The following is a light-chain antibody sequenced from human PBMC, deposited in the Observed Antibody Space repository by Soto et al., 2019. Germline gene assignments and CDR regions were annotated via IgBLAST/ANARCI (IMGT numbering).Light chain of an antibody. V-gene: IGKV3D-15*02. CDR3: HQAGYFPRT. J-gene: IGKJ4*01. CDR2: EAS. Sequence: IVVMQAPATLSVSPGERATLSCRASQSVRKNLAWYQQKPGQAPRLLMYEASTRATGIPDRFSGSGSGTDFTLAIRRLEPEDFAVYYCHQAGYFPRTFGEGTKVDIK. CDR1: QSVRKN.